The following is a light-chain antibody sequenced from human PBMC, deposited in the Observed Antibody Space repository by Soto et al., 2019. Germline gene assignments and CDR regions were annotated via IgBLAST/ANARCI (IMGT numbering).Light chain of an antibody. CDR1: QTILTN. Sequence: ERVMTQSPAILSVSPGERATLYCRASQTILTNLAWYQQKPGQTPRLLVYDASNRATGVPARFSGSGSGTDFTLTISSLEPEDFAVYYCQQRSNWPPSITFGQGTRLENK. V-gene: IGKV3-11*01. CDR3: QQRSNWPPSIT. CDR2: DAS. J-gene: IGKJ5*01.